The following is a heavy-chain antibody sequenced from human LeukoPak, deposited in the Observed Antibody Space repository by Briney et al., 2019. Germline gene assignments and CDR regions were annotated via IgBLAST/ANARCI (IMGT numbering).Heavy chain of an antibody. J-gene: IGHJ4*02. D-gene: IGHD3-10*01. V-gene: IGHV3-30-3*01. CDR2: ISYDGSNK. Sequence: GGSLRLSCAASGFTFSIYAMHWVRQAPDKGLEWVAVISYDGSNKYYADSVKGRFTISRDNSKHTLYLQMNSLRAEDTAVYYCARTDRESPYFDYWGQGTLVTVSS. CDR1: GFTFSIYA. CDR3: ARTDRESPYFDY.